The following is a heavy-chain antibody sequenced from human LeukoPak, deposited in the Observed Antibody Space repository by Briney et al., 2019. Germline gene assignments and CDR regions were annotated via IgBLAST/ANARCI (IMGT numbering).Heavy chain of an antibody. V-gene: IGHV4-39*01. Sequence: SETLSLTCAVSGGSISSSSYYWGWIRQPPGKGLEWIGSIYYSGSTYYNPSLKSRVTISVDTSKNQFSLRLSSVTAADTAVYYCAREIFVVVKGWFDPWGQGTLVTVSS. D-gene: IGHD3-3*01. CDR2: IYYSGST. J-gene: IGHJ5*02. CDR1: GGSISSSSYY. CDR3: AREIFVVVKGWFDP.